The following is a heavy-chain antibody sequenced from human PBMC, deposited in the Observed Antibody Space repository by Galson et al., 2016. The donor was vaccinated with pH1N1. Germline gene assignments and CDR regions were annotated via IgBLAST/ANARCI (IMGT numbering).Heavy chain of an antibody. V-gene: IGHV2-70*01. CDR1: GFSLSTSGVG. J-gene: IGHJ6*02. CDR3: ARFMYGDYDLSLDV. D-gene: IGHD4-17*01. CDR2: IYWNDDK. Sequence: PALVKPTQTLTLTCTFSGFSLSTSGVGVGWIRQPPGKALEWLAVIYWNDDKYYRTSLKTRLTISKDTSKNQVVLTMTNMDPVDTATYYCARFMYGDYDLSLDVWGQGTTVTVSS.